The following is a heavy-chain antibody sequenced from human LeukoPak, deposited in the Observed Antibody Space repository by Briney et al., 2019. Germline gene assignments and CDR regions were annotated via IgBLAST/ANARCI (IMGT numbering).Heavy chain of an antibody. J-gene: IGHJ4*02. CDR1: GGTFSSYA. V-gene: IGHV1-69*13. Sequence: GASVKVSCKASGGTFSSYAISWVRQAPGQGLEWMGGIIPIFGTANYAQKFQGRVTITADESTSTAYTELSSLRSEDTAVYYCARVGAVAYYFDYWGQGTLVTVSS. CDR3: ARVGAVAYYFDY. D-gene: IGHD6-19*01. CDR2: IIPIFGTA.